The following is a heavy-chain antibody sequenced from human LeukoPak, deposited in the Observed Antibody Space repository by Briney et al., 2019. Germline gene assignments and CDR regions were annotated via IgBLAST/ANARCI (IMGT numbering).Heavy chain of an antibody. J-gene: IGHJ4*02. CDR3: AWYSGSYLGAYYFDY. Sequence: SETLSLTCSVSGGSIGSSSYYWGWIRQPPGEGLEWIGEIYHSGSTNCNPSLKSRVTISVDKSKNQFSLKLSSVTAADTAVYYCAWYSGSYLGAYYFDYWGQGTLVTVSS. CDR2: IYHSGST. V-gene: IGHV4-39*07. D-gene: IGHD1-26*01. CDR1: GGSIGSSSYY.